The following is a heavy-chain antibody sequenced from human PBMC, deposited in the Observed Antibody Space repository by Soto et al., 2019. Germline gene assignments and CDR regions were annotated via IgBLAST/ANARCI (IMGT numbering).Heavy chain of an antibody. D-gene: IGHD2-15*01. CDR2: IIPIFGTA. Sequence: QVQLVQSGADVKKPGSSVKVSCKASGGTFSSYAISWVRQAPGQGLEWMGGIIPIFGTANYAQKFQGRVTITADESTSTAYMELSSLRSEDTAVYYCARWGDCSGGSCYGPYIYGMDVWGQGTTVTVSS. V-gene: IGHV1-69*01. J-gene: IGHJ6*02. CDR1: GGTFSSYA. CDR3: ARWGDCSGGSCYGPYIYGMDV.